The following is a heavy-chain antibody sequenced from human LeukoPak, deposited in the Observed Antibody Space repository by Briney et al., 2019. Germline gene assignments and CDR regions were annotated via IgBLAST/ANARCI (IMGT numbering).Heavy chain of an antibody. CDR3: AGGGVVGYSGYGPAFDY. CDR1: GGTFSSYA. Sequence: ASVKVSCKASGGTFSSYAISWVRQAPGQGLEWMGGIIPIFGTANYAQKFQGRVTITADESTSTAYMELSSLRSEDTAVYYCAGGGVVGYSGYGPAFDYWGQGTLVTVSS. V-gene: IGHV1-69*13. CDR2: IIPIFGTA. D-gene: IGHD5-12*01. J-gene: IGHJ4*02.